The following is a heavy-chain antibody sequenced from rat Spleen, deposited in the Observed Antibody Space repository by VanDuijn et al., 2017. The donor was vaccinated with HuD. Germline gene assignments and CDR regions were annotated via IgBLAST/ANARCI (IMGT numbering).Heavy chain of an antibody. Sequence: QVQLKESGPGLVQPSQTLSLTCTVSGFSPTNYHVSWVRQPPGKGLEWMGVIWTGGSTAYNSLLSSRLSISRDISKSQVFLKMNSLQHEDTATYYCVRANRESYAHFDYWGPGTMVTVSS. V-gene: IGHV2-43*01. CDR2: IWTGGST. D-gene: IGHD1-12*01. CDR3: VRANRESYAHFDY. J-gene: IGHJ1*01. CDR1: GFSPTNYH.